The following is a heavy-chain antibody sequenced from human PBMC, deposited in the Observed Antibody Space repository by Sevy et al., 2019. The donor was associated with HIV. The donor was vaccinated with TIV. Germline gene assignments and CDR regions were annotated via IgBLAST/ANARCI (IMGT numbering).Heavy chain of an antibody. V-gene: IGHV3-23*01. D-gene: IGHD3-22*01. CDR2: ISGSYNST. CDR3: AKDLYYDTSLFDY. Sequence: GGSLRLSCAASGFTFSIYAMSWVRQAPGKGLEWVSGISGSYNSTYYADSVKGRFTISRDNSKNTLYLQMNSLTAEDTAVYYCAKDLYYDTSLFDYWGQGTLVTVSS. J-gene: IGHJ4*02. CDR1: GFTFSIYA.